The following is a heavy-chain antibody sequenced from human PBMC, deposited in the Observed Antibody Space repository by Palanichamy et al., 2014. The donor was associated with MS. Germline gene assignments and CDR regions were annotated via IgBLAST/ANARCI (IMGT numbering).Heavy chain of an antibody. CDR2: IYYSGST. CDR3: ARESSNGRYYFDY. D-gene: IGHD4-11*01. V-gene: IGHV4-59*01. J-gene: IGHJ4*02. Sequence: QVQLQESGPGLVKPSETLSLTYTVSGGSISSYYWSWIRQPPGKGLEWIGYIYYSGSTNYNPSLKSRVTISVDTSKNQFSLKLSSVTAADTAVYYCARESSNGRYYFDYWGQGTLVTVSS. CDR1: GGSISSYY.